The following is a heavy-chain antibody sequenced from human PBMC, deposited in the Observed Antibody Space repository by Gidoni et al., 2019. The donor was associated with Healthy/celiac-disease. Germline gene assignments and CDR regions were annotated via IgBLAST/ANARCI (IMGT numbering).Heavy chain of an antibody. Sequence: QVQLPESGPGLVKPSQTLSLTCPVPGGSISSGGDYWSWIRQHPGKGLEWIGYIYYSGSTYYNPSLKSRVNISVDTSKNQFSLKLSSVTAADTAVYYCARGALDFWSGYSPYYFDYWGQGTLVTVSS. V-gene: IGHV4-31*03. J-gene: IGHJ4*02. D-gene: IGHD3-3*01. CDR2: IYYSGST. CDR3: ARGALDFWSGYSPYYFDY. CDR1: GGSISSGGDY.